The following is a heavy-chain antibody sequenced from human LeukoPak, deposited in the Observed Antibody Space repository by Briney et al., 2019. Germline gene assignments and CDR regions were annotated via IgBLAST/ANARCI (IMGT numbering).Heavy chain of an antibody. V-gene: IGHV1-18*01. D-gene: IGHD6-6*01. CDR1: GYSFTTYG. Sequence: GASVKVSCKASGYSFTTYGISWVRQAPGQGLEWMGWISAYNGNTNYAQKLQGRVTMTTDTSTSTAYMELRSLRYDDTAVYYGARDMIAARPNWFDPWGQGTLVTVSS. CDR3: ARDMIAARPNWFDP. CDR2: ISAYNGNT. J-gene: IGHJ5*02.